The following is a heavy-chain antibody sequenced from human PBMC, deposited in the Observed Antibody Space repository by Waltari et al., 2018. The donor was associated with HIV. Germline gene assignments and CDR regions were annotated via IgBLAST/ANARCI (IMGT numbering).Heavy chain of an antibody. CDR1: GITFSTSS. CDR2: IWYDGSKK. V-gene: IGHV3-33*01. CDR3: ARGVHDFYYGMDV. Sequence: QVQLVESGGGVVKPGRSLRLSCEVRGITFSTSSMHWVRQAPGKGLEWVAVIWYDGSKKYYADSVKGRFTISRDNSKNTLYLQMNSLRDEDTAVYYCARGVHDFYYGMDVWGQGTSVTVSS. J-gene: IGHJ6*02.